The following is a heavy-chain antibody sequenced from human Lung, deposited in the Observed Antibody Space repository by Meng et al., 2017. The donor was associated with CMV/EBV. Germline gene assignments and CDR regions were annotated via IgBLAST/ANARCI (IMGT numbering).Heavy chain of an antibody. CDR2: ISGRDGNT. Sequence: ASVKVSCKASGYTFIGYGISWVRQAPGQGLEWMGWISGRDGNTKYAHNMQDRVTMTRDSFKGTVYMELRSLRSDDTAVYYCARGHLPVWTGYSEKNGMDVWGRGTTVTVSS. D-gene: IGHD3/OR15-3a*01. CDR3: ARGHLPVWTGYSEKNGMDV. V-gene: IGHV1-18*01. J-gene: IGHJ6*02. CDR1: GYTFIGYG.